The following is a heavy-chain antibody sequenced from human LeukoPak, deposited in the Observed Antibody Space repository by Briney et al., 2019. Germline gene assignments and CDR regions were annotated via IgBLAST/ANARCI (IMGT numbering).Heavy chain of an antibody. D-gene: IGHD2-15*01. CDR3: TTDRWHSADH. J-gene: IGHJ5*02. Sequence: GSLRLSCTVSGFIFSDSWMAWIRQAPGKGLEWVAIIEKNGSGKNYVDSVKGRFIISRDNAKNSLFLQMDSLKVEDTAIYYCTTDRWHSADHWGQGTLVTVSS. V-gene: IGHV3-7*03. CDR2: IEKNGSGK. CDR1: GFIFSDSW.